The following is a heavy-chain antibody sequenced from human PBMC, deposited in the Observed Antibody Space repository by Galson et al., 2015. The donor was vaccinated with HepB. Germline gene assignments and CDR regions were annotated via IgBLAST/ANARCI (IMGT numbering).Heavy chain of an antibody. V-gene: IGHV1-69*13. CDR3: ARGRGYSGYETRAFDI. Sequence: SVKVSCKASGGTFSGYAISWVRQAPGQGLEWMGGIIPIFGTANYAQKFQGRVTITADESTSTAYMELSSLRSEDTAVYYCARGRGYSGYETRAFDIWGQGTMVTVSS. J-gene: IGHJ3*02. CDR1: GGTFSGYA. D-gene: IGHD5-12*01. CDR2: IIPIFGTA.